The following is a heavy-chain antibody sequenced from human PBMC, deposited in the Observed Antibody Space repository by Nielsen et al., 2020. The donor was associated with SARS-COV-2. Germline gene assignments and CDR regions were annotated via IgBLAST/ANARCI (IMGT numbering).Heavy chain of an antibody. D-gene: IGHD6-19*01. J-gene: IGHJ4*02. Sequence: SETMSLTCTVSGGSIGTYHLNWIRQSPGQGLEWIGYIFETASANYNPSFESRVTMSVDTSKSQFSLRLTSVTAADTAVYYCARGNLAVAGYYFDYWGQGTLVTVSS. CDR2: IFETASA. V-gene: IGHV4-59*13. CDR1: GGSIGTYH. CDR3: ARGNLAVAGYYFDY.